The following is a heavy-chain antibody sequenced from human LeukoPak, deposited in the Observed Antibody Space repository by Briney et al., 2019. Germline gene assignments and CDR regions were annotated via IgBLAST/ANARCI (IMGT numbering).Heavy chain of an antibody. CDR3: ARTVEEDTAMVTYYFYY. V-gene: IGHV4-4*02. CDR1: GGSISSSNW. CDR2: IYHSGST. J-gene: IGHJ4*02. Sequence: SETLSLTCAVSGGSISSSNWWSWVRPPPGKGREWIGEIYHSGSTNYKQSLKSRVTISVGKSKYHFSLQLSSVTAADTAVYYCARTVEEDTAMVTYYFYYCGQGTLVTVSS. D-gene: IGHD5-18*01.